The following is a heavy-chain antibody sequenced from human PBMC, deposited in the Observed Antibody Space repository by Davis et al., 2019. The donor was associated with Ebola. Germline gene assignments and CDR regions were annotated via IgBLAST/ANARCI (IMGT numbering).Heavy chain of an antibody. J-gene: IGHJ4*02. Sequence: GESLKISCAASGFTFSSYSMNWVRQAPGKGLEWVSSISSSSSYIYYADSVQGRFIISRDSSKNTLYLQMNSLRAEDTAVYYCARVRTGMRGYFDSWGQGTLVTVSS. D-gene: IGHD1-1*01. CDR2: ISSSSSYI. CDR3: ARVRTGMRGYFDS. CDR1: GFTFSSYS. V-gene: IGHV3-21*01.